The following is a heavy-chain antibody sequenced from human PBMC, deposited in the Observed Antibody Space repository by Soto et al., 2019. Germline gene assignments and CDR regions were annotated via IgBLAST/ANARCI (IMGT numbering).Heavy chain of an antibody. V-gene: IGHV3-23*01. Sequence: WGSLRISCASSVFTFGYSAMNWVRQAPGKGLDLVAAISGTGGAAYYADSVKGRFTISRDNSRNTLFLQMNSLRVDDTAIYHCAKPEEVVRGFDFWGLGTMVTVSS. J-gene: IGHJ4*02. CDR1: VFTFGYSA. CDR3: AKPEEVVRGFDF. D-gene: IGHD3-10*01. CDR2: ISGTGGAA.